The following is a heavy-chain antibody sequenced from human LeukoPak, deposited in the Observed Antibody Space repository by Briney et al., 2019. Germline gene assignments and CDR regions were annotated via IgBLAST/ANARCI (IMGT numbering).Heavy chain of an antibody. J-gene: IGHJ5*02. D-gene: IGHD3-3*01. CDR2: ISAYNGNT. CDR1: GYTFTSYG. V-gene: IGHV1-18*01. Sequence: ASVKVSCKASGYTFTSYGISWVRQAPGQGLEWMGWISAYNGNTNYAQKLQGRVTMTTDTSTSTAYMELRSLRSDDTAVYYCARERGITIFGVVGNWFDPWGQGTLVTVSS. CDR3: ARERGITIFGVVGNWFDP.